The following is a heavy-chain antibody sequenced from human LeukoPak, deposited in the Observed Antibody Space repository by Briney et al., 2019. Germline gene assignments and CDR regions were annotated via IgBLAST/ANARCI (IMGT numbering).Heavy chain of an antibody. J-gene: IGHJ4*02. D-gene: IGHD6-13*01. CDR1: GGSISSDY. V-gene: IGHV4-4*07. CDR2: IYPSGST. CDR3: ARGAGPFDY. Sequence: PSETLSLTCSVSGGSISSDYWSWIRQPAGKGLEWLGRIYPSGSTSYNPYFKSRVTMSVDTSKKQLSLKLTSVTAADTAVYFCARGAGPFDYWGQGTLVTVSS.